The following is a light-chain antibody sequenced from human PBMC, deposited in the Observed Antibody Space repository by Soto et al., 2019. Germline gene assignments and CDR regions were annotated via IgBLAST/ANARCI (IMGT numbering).Light chain of an antibody. Sequence: QSVLTQPLSVSGSPGQSVTISCTGTSSDVGGYNYVSWYQQHPGKAPKLMIYDVSKRPSGVPDRFSGSKSGNTASLTISGLQAEDEADYYCCSYAGSYTFFGTGTKLTVL. V-gene: IGLV2-11*01. CDR2: DVS. CDR3: CSYAGSYTF. CDR1: SSDVGGYNY. J-gene: IGLJ1*01.